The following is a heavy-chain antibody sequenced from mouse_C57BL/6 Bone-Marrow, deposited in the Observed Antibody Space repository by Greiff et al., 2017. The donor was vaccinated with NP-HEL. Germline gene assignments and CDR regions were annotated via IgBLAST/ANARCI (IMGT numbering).Heavy chain of an antibody. J-gene: IGHJ3*01. CDR2: INPSSGYT. Sequence: QVQLKESGAELAKPGASVKLSCKASGYPFTSYWMHWVKRRPGQGLEWIGYINPSSGYTKYNQKFKDKATVTADKSSSTAYMQLSSLTYEDSAVYYCAVSFAYWGQGTLVTVSA. CDR1: GYPFTSYW. V-gene: IGHV1-7*01. CDR3: AVSFAY.